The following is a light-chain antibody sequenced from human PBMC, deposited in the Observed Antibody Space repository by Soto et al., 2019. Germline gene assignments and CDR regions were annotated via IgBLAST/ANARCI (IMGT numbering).Light chain of an antibody. CDR1: QNIVNW. CDR3: QQYNSYSWT. CDR2: KAS. J-gene: IGKJ1*01. Sequence: IQSTQSPSSLSASVGDRVTITCRASQNIVNWLAWYQQRPGKAPKLLIYKASTLETGVPSRFSGSGSGTEFTLTISSLQPDDFATYFCQQYNSYSWTFGQGTKVDIK. V-gene: IGKV1-5*03.